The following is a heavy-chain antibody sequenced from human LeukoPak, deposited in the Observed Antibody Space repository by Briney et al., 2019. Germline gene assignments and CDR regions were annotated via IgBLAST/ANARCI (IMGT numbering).Heavy chain of an antibody. CDR1: GYSISSGYY. Sequence: TSETLSLTCTVSGYSISSGYYWGWIRQPPGKGLEWIGSIYHSGSTYYNPSLKGQVTISVDTSKNQFSLKLSSVTAADTAVYYCARDGGYSYGYLPRFDYWGQGTLVTVSS. J-gene: IGHJ4*02. CDR2: IYHSGST. CDR3: ARDGGYSYGYLPRFDY. D-gene: IGHD5-18*01. V-gene: IGHV4-38-2*02.